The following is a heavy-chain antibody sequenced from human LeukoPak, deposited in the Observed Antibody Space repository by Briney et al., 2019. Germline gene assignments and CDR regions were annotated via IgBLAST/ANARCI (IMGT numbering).Heavy chain of an antibody. Sequence: PGRSLRLSCATSGFTFSSYNIHWVRQAPGKGLEWVAMISYDGSNKYYADSVKGRFTISRDNSKNTLYLQMNSLRPDDTAVYYCAKWDFDYWGQGTLVTVSS. CDR2: ISYDGSNK. J-gene: IGHJ4*02. CDR3: AKWDFDY. V-gene: IGHV3-30-3*02. CDR1: GFTFSSYN.